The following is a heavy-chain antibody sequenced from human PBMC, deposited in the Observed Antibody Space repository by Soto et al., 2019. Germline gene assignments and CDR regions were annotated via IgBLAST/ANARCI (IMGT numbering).Heavy chain of an antibody. CDR3: ASEKTKFDY. Sequence: SVKVSCKTSGYIFTDYYMHWVRQAPVQGLEWMGWINPNSGGTNYAQKFQGRVTMTTDTSISIAYLDLANLTFDDTAVYYCASEKTKFDYWGQGTLVTVSS. CDR1: GYIFTDYY. CDR2: INPNSGGT. J-gene: IGHJ4*02. V-gene: IGHV1-2*02.